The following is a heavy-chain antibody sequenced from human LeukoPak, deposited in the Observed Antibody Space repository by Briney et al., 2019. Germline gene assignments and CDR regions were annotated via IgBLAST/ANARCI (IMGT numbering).Heavy chain of an antibody. CDR1: GFPFNTFN. D-gene: IGHD3-9*01. V-gene: IGHV3-21*01. J-gene: IGHJ4*02. Sequence: GGSLRLSCAASGFPFNTFNMNWVRQAPGKGLEWVSSITSGGDYIYYADSVKGRFTTSRDNANNSLSLQLNSLRVEDTAVYYCARGHYDVLAASYKWTPDYWGQGTLVTVSS. CDR3: ARGHYDVLAASYKWTPDY. CDR2: ITSGGDYI.